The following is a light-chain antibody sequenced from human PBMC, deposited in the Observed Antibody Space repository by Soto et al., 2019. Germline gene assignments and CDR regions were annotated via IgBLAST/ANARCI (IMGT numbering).Light chain of an antibody. CDR1: ALPQRY. CDR2: EDF. CDR3: YSTDGSGNHRV. V-gene: IGLV3-10*01. Sequence: SYELTQPPSVSVSPGQTARITCSGDALPQRYAYWYQQKSGQAPVLVIYEDFKRPSGIPERFSASSSGTTATLTISGAQVEDEADYYCYSTDGSGNHRVFGGGTQLTVL. J-gene: IGLJ2*01.